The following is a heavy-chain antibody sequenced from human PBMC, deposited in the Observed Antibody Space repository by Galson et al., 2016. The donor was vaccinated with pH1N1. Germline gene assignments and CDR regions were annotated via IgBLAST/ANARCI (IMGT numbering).Heavy chain of an antibody. CDR3: ARDLARQHDS. Sequence: SVKVSCKVSGYTFTNYYIHWVRQAPGQGLEWLGVIDPKNGGTTYAQKFHGRITLTSDTSTSAASLELSSLKSDDTALYFCARDLARQHDSWGQGTLVTVSS. J-gene: IGHJ4*02. V-gene: IGHV1-46*01. CDR2: IDPKNGGT. D-gene: IGHD6-13*01. CDR1: GYTFTNYY.